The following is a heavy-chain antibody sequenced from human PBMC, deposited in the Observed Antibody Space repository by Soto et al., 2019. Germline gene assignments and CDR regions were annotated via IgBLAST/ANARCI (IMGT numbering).Heavy chain of an antibody. J-gene: IGHJ3*01. CDR1: GYTFSSYG. CDR2: INVGNGGT. Sequence: GASVEVSCKASGYTFSSYGMHWVRQAPGHRLEWMGWINVGNGGTAYSQKFRPRVTITRDTTASTAYMELNSLISEDTAVYYCARQDAFDVWGQGTMVTVSS. CDR3: ARQDAFDV. V-gene: IGHV1-3*01.